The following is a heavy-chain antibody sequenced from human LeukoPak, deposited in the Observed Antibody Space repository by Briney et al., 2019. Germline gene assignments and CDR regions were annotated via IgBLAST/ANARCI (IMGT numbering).Heavy chain of an antibody. D-gene: IGHD3-10*01. CDR2: IYYSGST. CDR3: ARVGITMVRGVTNWFDP. Sequence: SETLSLTCTVSGGSISSNSYYWGWIRQPPGKGLEWIGSIYYSGSTYYNPSLKSRVTISVDTSKNQFSLKLSSVTAADTAVYYCARVGITMVRGVTNWFDPWGQGTLVTVSS. V-gene: IGHV4-39*01. J-gene: IGHJ5*02. CDR1: GGSISSNSYY.